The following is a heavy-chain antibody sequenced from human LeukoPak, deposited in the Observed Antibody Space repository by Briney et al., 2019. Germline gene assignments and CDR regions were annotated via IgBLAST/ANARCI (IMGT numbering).Heavy chain of an antibody. V-gene: IGHV3-23*01. CDR3: AKEGLWPDEFDY. CDR2: ISGSGGST. D-gene: IGHD5-18*01. CDR1: GFTFSSYA. Sequence: GGSLRLSCAASGFTFSSYAMSWVPQAPGKGLEWVSTISGSGGSTYYADSVKGRFTISRDNSKNTLYLQMNSLRAEDTGVYYSAKEGLWPDEFDYWGQGTLVTVSS. J-gene: IGHJ4*02.